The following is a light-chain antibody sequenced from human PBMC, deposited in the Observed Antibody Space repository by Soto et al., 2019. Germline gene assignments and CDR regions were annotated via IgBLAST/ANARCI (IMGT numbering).Light chain of an antibody. V-gene: IGKV3-11*01. CDR2: HAS. Sequence: EIVLTQSPATLSLSPGERATLSCRASQSVSSYLQWYQQKPGQAPRLLIYHASNRAAGIPARFIGSGSGTDFTLTISSLEPEDFAVYYCQQRYSWAPHTFGGGTKVEIK. CDR1: QSVSSY. J-gene: IGKJ4*01. CDR3: QQRYSWAPHT.